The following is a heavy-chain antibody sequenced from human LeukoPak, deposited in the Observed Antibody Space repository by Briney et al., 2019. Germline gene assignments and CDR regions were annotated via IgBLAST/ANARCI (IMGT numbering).Heavy chain of an antibody. V-gene: IGHV1-2*02. CDR3: ATYYYGSGSYYRTFDY. Sequence: ASVKVSCKASVYTFTGYYMHWVRQAPGQGLEWMGWINPNSGGTNYAQKFQGRVTMTRDTSISTAYMELSRLRSDDTAVYYCATYYYGSGSYYRTFDYWGQGTLVTVSS. J-gene: IGHJ4*02. CDR1: VYTFTGYY. D-gene: IGHD3-10*01. CDR2: INPNSGGT.